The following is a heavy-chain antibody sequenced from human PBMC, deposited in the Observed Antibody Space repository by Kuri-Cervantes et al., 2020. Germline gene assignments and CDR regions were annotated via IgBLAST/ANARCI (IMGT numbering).Heavy chain of an antibody. CDR1: GYSISSGYY. CDR2: IYHSGST. J-gene: IGHJ5*02. V-gene: IGHV4-38-2*02. D-gene: IGHD1-26*01. Sequence: GSLRLSCTVSGYSISSGYYWGWIRQPPGKGLEWIGSIYHSGSTYYNPSLKSRVTISVDKSKNQFSLKLSSVTAADTAVYYCARDPGGGSWFDPWGQGTLVTVSS. CDR3: ARDPGGGSWFDP.